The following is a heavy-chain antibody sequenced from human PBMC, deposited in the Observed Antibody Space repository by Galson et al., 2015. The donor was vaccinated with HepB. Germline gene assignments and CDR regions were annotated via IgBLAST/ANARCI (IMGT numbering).Heavy chain of an antibody. J-gene: IGHJ6*02. Sequence: SVKVSCKASGGTFSSYAISWVRQAPGQGLEWMGGIIPIFGTANYAQKFQGRVTITADESTSTAYMELSSLRSEDTAVYYCARDGNEPDYSYGMSNYYYGMDVWGQGTTVTVSS. CDR1: GGTFSSYA. D-gene: IGHD4-11*01. V-gene: IGHV1-69*13. CDR2: IIPIFGTA. CDR3: ARDGNEPDYSYGMSNYYYGMDV.